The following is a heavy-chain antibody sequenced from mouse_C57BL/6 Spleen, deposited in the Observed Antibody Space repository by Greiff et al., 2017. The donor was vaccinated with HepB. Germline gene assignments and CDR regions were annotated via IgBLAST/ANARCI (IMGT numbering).Heavy chain of an antibody. CDR3: AIWGTTVVAPYYYAMDY. CDR2: IHPSDSDT. Sequence: QVQLQQPGAELVKPGASVKVSCKASGYTFTSYWMHWVKQRPGQGLEWIGRIHPSDSDTNYNQKFKGKATLTVDKSSSTAYVQLSSLTSEYSAVYYCAIWGTTVVAPYYYAMDYWGQGTSVTVSS. CDR1: GYTFTSYW. D-gene: IGHD1-1*01. J-gene: IGHJ4*01. V-gene: IGHV1-74*01.